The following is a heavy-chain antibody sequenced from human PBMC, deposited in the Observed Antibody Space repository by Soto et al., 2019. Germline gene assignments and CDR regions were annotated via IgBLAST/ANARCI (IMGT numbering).Heavy chain of an antibody. D-gene: IGHD3-22*01. CDR2: IYYSGGT. J-gene: IGHJ3*02. Sequence: QVQLQESGPGLVKPSETLSLTCTVSGGSISSYYRSWILQPPGKGLEWIGYIYYSGGTNYNPSLTRRATTAVDTSKNQFSRKRSSVTAADPAVYSGARQGDYYDSSGYHDAFDIWGQRTMVTFSS. CDR3: ARQGDYYDSSGYHDAFDI. V-gene: IGHV4-59*08. CDR1: GGSISSYY.